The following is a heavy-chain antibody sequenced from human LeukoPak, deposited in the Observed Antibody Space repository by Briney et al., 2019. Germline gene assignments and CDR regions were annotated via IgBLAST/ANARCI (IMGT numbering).Heavy chain of an antibody. V-gene: IGHV3-23*01. CDR3: AKERYRAVPGGDDY. J-gene: IGHJ4*02. Sequence: GGSLRLSCAASGFTFSSYGMSWVRQAPGKGLEWVSAISGSGGSTYYADSVKGRFTISRDNSKNTLHLQMNSLRAEDTAVYYCAKERYRAVPGGDDYWGQGTLVTVSS. CDR2: ISGSGGST. CDR1: GFTFSSYG. D-gene: IGHD6-19*01.